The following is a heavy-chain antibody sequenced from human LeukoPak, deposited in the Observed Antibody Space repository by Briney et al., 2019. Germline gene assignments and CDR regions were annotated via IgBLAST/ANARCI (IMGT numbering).Heavy chain of an antibody. J-gene: IGHJ4*02. CDR1: RFTFSSYG. CDR3: ARGVGYYDSSGTIDF. Sequence: GGSLRLSCAASRFTFSSYGMHWVRQAPGKGLEWVAVVWSDGSKKYSADSVKGRITISRDDSKNTLYLQMNSLRAEDTAVYYCARGVGYYDSSGTIDFWGQGTLVTVSS. CDR2: VWSDGSKK. D-gene: IGHD3-22*01. V-gene: IGHV3-33*08.